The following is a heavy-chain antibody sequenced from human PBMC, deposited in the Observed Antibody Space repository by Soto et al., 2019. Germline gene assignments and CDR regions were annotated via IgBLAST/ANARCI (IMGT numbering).Heavy chain of an antibody. D-gene: IGHD2-2*02. V-gene: IGHV4-34*01. CDR3: ARGGRYCSSTSCYNYYYYYGMDV. CDR2: INHSGST. CDR1: GGSFSGYY. Sequence: PSETLSVTCAVYGGSFSGYYWSWIRQPPGKGLEWIGEINHSGSTNYNPSLKSRVTISVDTSKNQFSLKLSSVTAADTAVYYCARGGRYCSSTSCYNYYYYYGMDVWGQGTTVTVSS. J-gene: IGHJ6*02.